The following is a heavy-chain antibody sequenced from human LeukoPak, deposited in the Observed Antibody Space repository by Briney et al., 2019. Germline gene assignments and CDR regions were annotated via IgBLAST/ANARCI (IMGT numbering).Heavy chain of an antibody. CDR1: AFSFSSFA. CDR2: IHGSGVTT. D-gene: IGHD1-1*01. CDR3: AKGGQRYNWNDLSPYYFDY. V-gene: IGHV3-23*01. Sequence: GGSLRLSCAASAFSFSSFAMTWVRQAPGKGLEWVSGIHGSGVTTYYADSVKGRFTISRDNSRKMLYLQMNSLRVEDTAVYYCAKGGQRYNWNDLSPYYFDYWGQGTLVTVSS. J-gene: IGHJ4*02.